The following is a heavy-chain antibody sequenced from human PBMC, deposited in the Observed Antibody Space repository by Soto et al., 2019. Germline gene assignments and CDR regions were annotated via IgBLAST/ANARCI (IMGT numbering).Heavy chain of an antibody. V-gene: IGHV1-69*01. D-gene: IGHD1-26*01. J-gene: IGHJ4*02. CDR3: ARGAALDPPMIDY. CDR2: IIPIFGTA. Sequence: QVQLVQSGAEVKKPGSSVKVSCKASGGTFSSYAISWVRQAPGQGLEWMGGIIPIFGTANYAQKFQGRVTITADESTSTAYMELSSLRSEDTAXXXXARGAALDPPMIDYWGQGTLVTVSS. CDR1: GGTFSSYA.